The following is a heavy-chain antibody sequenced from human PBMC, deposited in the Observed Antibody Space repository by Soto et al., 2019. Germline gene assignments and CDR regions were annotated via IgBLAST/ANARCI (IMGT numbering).Heavy chain of an antibody. CDR1: GFTFSSYA. V-gene: IGHV3-23*01. D-gene: IGHD6-19*01. J-gene: IGHJ4*02. CDR2: ISGNGGST. Sequence: GGSLRLSCAASGFTFSSYAMSWVRQAPGKGLEWVSSISGNGGSTNYADSVKGRFAISRDNSKSTLFLQMNSLRAEDTALYHCALNSGPFGYWGQGILVTVSS. CDR3: ALNSGPFGY.